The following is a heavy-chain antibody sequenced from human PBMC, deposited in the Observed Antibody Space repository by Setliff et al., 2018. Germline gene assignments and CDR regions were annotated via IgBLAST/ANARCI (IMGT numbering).Heavy chain of an antibody. CDR2: IRHNGRV. CDR1: GGSISSGSYY. V-gene: IGHV4-39*02. CDR3: ARSRYYDSSGNNYGLDY. J-gene: IGHJ4*02. D-gene: IGHD3-22*01. Sequence: SETLSLTCTVSGGSISSGSYYWSWIRQTPGKDLEWIGEIRHNGRVSSSPSLKSRVPISVDRAKNHFSLTLTSVTAADTAMYYCARSRYYDSSGNNYGLDYWGQGTLVTVSS.